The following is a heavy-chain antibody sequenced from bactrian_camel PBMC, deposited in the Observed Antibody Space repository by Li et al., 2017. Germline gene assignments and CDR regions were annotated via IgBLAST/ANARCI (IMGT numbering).Heavy chain of an antibody. Sequence: VQLVESGGGSVQAGETLTLSCTASGFTFSSYAMMWVRQAPGGQCELVSSITTSGCTYYADSVKGRFTLYQDNAKNTVYLQMNSLKPEDTAMYYCAAARASLWGCFAGAGSWFSPSVCNYWGQGTQVTVS. D-gene: IGHD6*01. CDR3: AAARASLWGCFAGAGSWFSPSVCNY. CDR1: GFTFSSYA. CDR2: ITTSGCT. V-gene: IGHV3S40*01. J-gene: IGHJ4*01.